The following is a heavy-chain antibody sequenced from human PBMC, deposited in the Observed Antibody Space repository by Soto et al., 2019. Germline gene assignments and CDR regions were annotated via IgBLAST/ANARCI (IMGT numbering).Heavy chain of an antibody. CDR2: ISYDVSNK. V-gene: IGHV3-30*18. CDR1: GFTFSSYG. D-gene: IGHD6-19*01. CDR3: AKSESALAGPLFDGLDV. Sequence: GGSLRLSCAASGFTFSSYGMHWVRQAPGKGLEWVAVISYDVSNKYYADSVKGRFTITRDNSKNTLYLQMNSLRAEETSVYYCAKSESALAGPLFDGLDVWGQGTTVTASS. J-gene: IGHJ6*02.